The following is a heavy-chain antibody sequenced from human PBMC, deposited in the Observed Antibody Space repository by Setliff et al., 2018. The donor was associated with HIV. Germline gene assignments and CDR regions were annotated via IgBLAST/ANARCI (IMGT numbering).Heavy chain of an antibody. CDR3: ARVQQQLLQEEDYFDY. V-gene: IGHV3-66*01. CDR2: IYSGGNT. CDR1: GFIVSSNH. D-gene: IGHD6-13*01. Sequence: QPGGSLRLSCAASGFIVSSNHMSWVRQAPGKGLEWVSVIYSGGNTYYADSVKGRFTLSRDNFRNTLYLQMNSLRPEDTAVYYCARVQQQLLQEEDYFDYWGQGTLVTVSS. J-gene: IGHJ4*02.